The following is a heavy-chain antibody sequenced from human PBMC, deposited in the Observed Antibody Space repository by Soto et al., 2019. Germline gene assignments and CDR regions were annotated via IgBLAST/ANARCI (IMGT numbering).Heavy chain of an antibody. D-gene: IGHD2-2*01. V-gene: IGHV4-61*01. Sequence: SETLSLTCTVSGGSVSSGSYYWSWIRQPPGKGLEWIGYIYYSGSTNYNPSLKSRVTISVDTSKNQFSLKLSSVTAADTAVYYCARDPIPNCSSTSCYWGMDVWGQGTTVTVSS. J-gene: IGHJ6*02. CDR2: IYYSGST. CDR1: GGSVSSGSYY. CDR3: ARDPIPNCSSTSCYWGMDV.